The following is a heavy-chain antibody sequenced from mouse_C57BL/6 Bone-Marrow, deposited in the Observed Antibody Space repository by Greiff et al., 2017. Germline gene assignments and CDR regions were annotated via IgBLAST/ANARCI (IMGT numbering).Heavy chain of an antibody. J-gene: IGHJ4*01. V-gene: IGHV1-81*01. CDR3: AVYNDYENYAMDY. CDR1: GYTFTSYG. CDR2: IYPRSGSP. D-gene: IGHD2-4*01. Sequence: QVQLQQSGAELARPGASVKLSCKASGYTFTSYGISWVKQRTGQGLEWIGEIYPRSGSPYYNEKFKGKATLTADTSSSTAYMELRSLTSEDSAVYFYAVYNDYENYAMDYWGQGTSVTVSS.